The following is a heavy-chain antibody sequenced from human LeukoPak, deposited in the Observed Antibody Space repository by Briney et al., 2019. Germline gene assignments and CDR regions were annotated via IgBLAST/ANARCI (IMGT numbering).Heavy chain of an antibody. Sequence: KTSETLSLTCTVSGVSISSGGYYWNWIRQHPGKGLEWIGYIYYSGSTYYNPSLKSRVTISVDTSKNQFSLKLSSVTAADTAVYYCARRYCSGGSCYGWFDPWGQGTLVTVSS. V-gene: IGHV4-31*03. D-gene: IGHD2-15*01. CDR3: ARRYCSGGSCYGWFDP. J-gene: IGHJ5*02. CDR1: GVSISSGGYY. CDR2: IYYSGST.